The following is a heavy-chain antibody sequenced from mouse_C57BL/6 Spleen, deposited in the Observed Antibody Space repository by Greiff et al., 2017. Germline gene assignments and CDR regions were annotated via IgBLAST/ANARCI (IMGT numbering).Heavy chain of an antibody. Sequence: VQLQQPGAELVKPGASVKLSCKASGYTFTSYWMHWVKQRPGRGLEWIGRIDPNSGGTKYNEKFKSKATLTVDKPSSTAYMQLSSLTSEDAAGYYCAREELRQDYAMDYWGQGTSVTVSS. CDR1: GYTFTSYW. V-gene: IGHV1-72*01. D-gene: IGHD1-3*01. J-gene: IGHJ4*01. CDR3: AREELRQDYAMDY. CDR2: IDPNSGGT.